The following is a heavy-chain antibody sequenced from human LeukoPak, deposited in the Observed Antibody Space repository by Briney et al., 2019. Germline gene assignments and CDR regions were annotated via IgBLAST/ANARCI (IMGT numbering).Heavy chain of an antibody. V-gene: IGHV3-23*01. CDR2: ISGSGGST. D-gene: IGHD3-3*01. CDR1: GFTFSSYA. CDR3: AKESTAYDFWSGPQDY. Sequence: GGSLRLSCAASGFTFSSYAMSWVRQAPGKGLEWVSAISGSGGSTYYADSVKGRFTISRDNSKNTLYLHMNSLRAEDTAVYYCAKESTAYDFWSGPQDYRGQGTLVTVSS. J-gene: IGHJ4*02.